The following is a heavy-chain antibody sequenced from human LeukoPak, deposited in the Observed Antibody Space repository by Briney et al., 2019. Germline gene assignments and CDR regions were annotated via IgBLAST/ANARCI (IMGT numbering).Heavy chain of an antibody. J-gene: IGHJ3*02. V-gene: IGHV3-23*01. CDR1: GFTFSSNA. Sequence: GGSLRLSCAASGFTFSSNAMSWVRQAPGKGLEWVSAISTGGGSTYYADSVKGRFTISRDNPSNTLYLQMNNLRAEDTAVYYCAKPRDSIVGTTTPTRLATLDIWGQGTMVTVSS. D-gene: IGHD1-26*01. CDR3: AKPRDSIVGTTTPTRLATLDI. CDR2: ISTGGGST.